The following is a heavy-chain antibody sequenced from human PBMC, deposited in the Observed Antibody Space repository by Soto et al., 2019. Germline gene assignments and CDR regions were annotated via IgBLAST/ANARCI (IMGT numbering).Heavy chain of an antibody. CDR3: ARKDYYDSSGYYYYYGMDV. V-gene: IGHV1-46*01. CDR1: GYTFTSYY. Sequence: ASVKVSCKAPGYTFTSYYMHWVRQAPGQGLEWMGIINPSGGSTSYAQKFQGRVTMTRDTSTSTVYMELSSLRSEDTAVYYCARKDYYDSSGYYYYYGMDVWGQGTTVTVSS. D-gene: IGHD3-22*01. J-gene: IGHJ6*02. CDR2: INPSGGST.